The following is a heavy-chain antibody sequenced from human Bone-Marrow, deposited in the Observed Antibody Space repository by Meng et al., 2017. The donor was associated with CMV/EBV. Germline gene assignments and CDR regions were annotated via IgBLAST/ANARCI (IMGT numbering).Heavy chain of an antibody. V-gene: IGHV6-1*01. CDR1: GDSVSSNSAA. J-gene: IGHJ4*02. CDR2: TYYRSKWYN. Sequence: SQTLSLTCAISGDSVSSNSAAWNWIRQSPSRGLEWLGRTYYRSKWYNDYAVSVKSRITINPDTSKNQFSLQLNSVTPEDTAVYYCARDHYYDSSGYYYEPLDYWGEATLVTVSS. D-gene: IGHD3-22*01. CDR3: ARDHYYDSSGYYYEPLDY.